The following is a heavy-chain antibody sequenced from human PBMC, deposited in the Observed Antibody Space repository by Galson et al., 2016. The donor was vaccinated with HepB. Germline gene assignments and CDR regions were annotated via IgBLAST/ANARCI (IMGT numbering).Heavy chain of an antibody. V-gene: IGHV3-74*01. CDR1: GFTFSTSW. J-gene: IGHJ1*01. CDR2: INGDGSTP. CDR3: ARGLPRGYFQH. Sequence: SLRLSCAASGFTFSTSWMHWVRQAPGKGLVWVSRINGDGSTPTYADSVKGRFTISRDNAKKTLYLQMNSLRAEDTAVYYRARGLPRGYFQHWGQGTLVTVSS. D-gene: IGHD3-10*01.